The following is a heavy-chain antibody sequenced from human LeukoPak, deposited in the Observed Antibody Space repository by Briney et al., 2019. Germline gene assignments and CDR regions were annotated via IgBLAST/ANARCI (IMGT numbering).Heavy chain of an antibody. V-gene: IGHV1-2*02. J-gene: IGHJ2*01. CDR1: GYTFTGNH. CDR2: IDPNSGGT. D-gene: IGHD2-15*01. CDR3: AKEADIVSFDL. Sequence: ASVKVSCKASGYTFTGNHVHWVRQAPGQGREWMGWIDPNSGGTKYAQKFQDRVTMTSDTSISTAYMELSGLRSDDTAVYFCAKEADIVSFDLWGRGTLVTVSS.